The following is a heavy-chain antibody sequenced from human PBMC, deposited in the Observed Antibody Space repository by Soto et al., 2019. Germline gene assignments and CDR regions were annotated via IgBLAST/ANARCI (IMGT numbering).Heavy chain of an antibody. CDR2: IYYSGST. V-gene: IGHV4-61*01. D-gene: IGHD3-22*01. CDR3: ARDIKSSSLFSNTMIGWFDT. J-gene: IGHJ5*02. CDR1: GGSVHNGSYY. Sequence: SETLSLTCTVSGGSVHNGSYYWSWLRQPPGKGLEWIGYIYYSGSTNYNPSLKSRVTISVDTSKNQFSLKLSSVTAADTAVYYCARDIKSSSLFSNTMIGWFDTWAQRTLVTVSA.